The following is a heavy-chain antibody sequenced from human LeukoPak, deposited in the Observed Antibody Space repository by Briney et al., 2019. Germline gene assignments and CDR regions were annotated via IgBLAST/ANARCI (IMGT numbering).Heavy chain of an antibody. CDR2: IWNDGSNK. J-gene: IGHJ4*02. Sequence: GRPLRLSCAASGFTFSSYGMHWVRQAPGKGLEWVAVIWNDGSNKYYADSVKGRFTISRDNSKATLYLQMNSLRAEDMAVYYCARAASSYDSSGYYPSIDYWGQGTLVTVSS. CDR1: GFTFSSYG. V-gene: IGHV3-33*01. CDR3: ARAASSYDSSGYYPSIDY. D-gene: IGHD3-22*01.